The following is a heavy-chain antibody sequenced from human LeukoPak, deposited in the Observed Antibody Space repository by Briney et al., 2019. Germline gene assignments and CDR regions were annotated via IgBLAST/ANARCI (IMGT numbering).Heavy chain of an antibody. J-gene: IGHJ4*02. CDR1: GFTFSYYT. V-gene: IGHV3-30-3*01. Sequence: QPGRSLRLSCAASGFTFSYYTMHWVRQAPGKGLEWVAVISYDGSNKYYADSVKGRFTISRGNSKNTLYLQMNSLRAEDTAVYYCARVLNYYDSSGYYFSYWGQGTLVTVSS. D-gene: IGHD3-22*01. CDR2: ISYDGSNK. CDR3: ARVLNYYDSSGYYFSY.